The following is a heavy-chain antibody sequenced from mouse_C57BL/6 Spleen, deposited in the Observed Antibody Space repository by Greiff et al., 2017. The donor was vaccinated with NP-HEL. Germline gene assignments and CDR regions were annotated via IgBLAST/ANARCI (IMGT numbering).Heavy chain of an antibody. J-gene: IGHJ4*01. Sequence: QVQLKESGPGLVAPSQSLSITCTVSGFSLTSYGVHWVRQPPGKGLEWLVVIWSDGSTTYNSALKSRLSISKDNSKSQVFLKMNSLQTDDTAMYYCARHRNDYPYYYAMDYWGQGTSVTVSS. V-gene: IGHV2-6-1*01. D-gene: IGHD2-4*01. CDR2: IWSDGST. CDR3: ARHRNDYPYYYAMDY. CDR1: GFSLTSYG.